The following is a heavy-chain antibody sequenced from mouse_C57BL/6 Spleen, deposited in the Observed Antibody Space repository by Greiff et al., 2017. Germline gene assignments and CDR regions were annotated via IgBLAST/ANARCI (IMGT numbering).Heavy chain of an antibody. CDR3: AIVYYDYEEVFAY. J-gene: IGHJ3*01. V-gene: IGHV5-4*01. Sequence: EVQGVESGGGLVKPGGSLKLSCAASGFTFSSYAMSWVRQTPAKRLEWVATISDGGSYTYYPDNVKGRVTISRDNAKNNLYMQMSHLKSEDTAMYYCAIVYYDYEEVFAYWGQGTLVTVSA. CDR1: GFTFSSYA. CDR2: ISDGGSYT. D-gene: IGHD2-4*01.